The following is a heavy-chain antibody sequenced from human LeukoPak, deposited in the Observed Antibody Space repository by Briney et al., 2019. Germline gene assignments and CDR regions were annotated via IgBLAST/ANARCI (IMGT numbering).Heavy chain of an antibody. V-gene: IGHV4-61*02. Sequence: SETLSLTCTVSGGSISSSSYYWNWIRQPAGKGLEWIGRIYTSGGTNYNPSLKSRVTMSIDTSKNQFSLKLSSVTAADTAVYYCARDYYDSTGYYYALWGQGTLVTVSS. CDR2: IYTSGGT. CDR1: GGSISSSSYY. D-gene: IGHD3-22*01. J-gene: IGHJ4*02. CDR3: ARDYYDSTGYYYAL.